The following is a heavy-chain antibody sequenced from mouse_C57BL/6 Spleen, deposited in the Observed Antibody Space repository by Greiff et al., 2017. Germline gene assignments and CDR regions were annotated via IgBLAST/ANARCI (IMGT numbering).Heavy chain of an antibody. V-gene: IGHV1-81*01. CDR3: SRSPKDYAMDY. CDR2: IYPRSGNT. J-gene: IGHJ4*01. Sequence: VQLQQSGAELVRPGASVKLSCKASGYTFTSYGISWVKQRTGQGLEWIGEIYPRSGNTYYNEKFKGKATLTADKSSSTAYMELLSLTSEDSAVYFCSRSPKDYAMDYWGQGTSVTVSS. CDR1: GYTFTSYG.